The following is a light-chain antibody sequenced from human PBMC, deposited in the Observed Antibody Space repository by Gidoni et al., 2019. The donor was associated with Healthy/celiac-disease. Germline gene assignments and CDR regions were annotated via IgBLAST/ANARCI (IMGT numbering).Light chain of an antibody. CDR3: QQYDNLPVT. CDR1: QDISNY. Sequence: DIQMTQSPSSLSASVGDRVTITCQASQDISNYLNWYQQKPGKAPKLLIYDASNLETWVPSRFSGSGSGTDFTFTISSLQPEDIATYYCQQYDNLPVTFGQGTKVEIK. J-gene: IGKJ1*01. V-gene: IGKV1-33*01. CDR2: DAS.